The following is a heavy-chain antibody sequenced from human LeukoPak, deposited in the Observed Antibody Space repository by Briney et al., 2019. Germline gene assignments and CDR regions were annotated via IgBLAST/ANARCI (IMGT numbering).Heavy chain of an antibody. J-gene: IGHJ1*01. Sequence: GASVKVSCTASGDTFSNYGVSWVRQAPGQGLEWTGWVSALNGNTNVAQKVQGRLTLTRDTSTGTAHMELRSLTSDDTAVYYCATLQPAAAHFEHWGQGTLVTVST. V-gene: IGHV1-18*01. D-gene: IGHD2-15*01. CDR2: VSALNGNT. CDR3: ATLQPAAAHFEH. CDR1: GDTFSNYG.